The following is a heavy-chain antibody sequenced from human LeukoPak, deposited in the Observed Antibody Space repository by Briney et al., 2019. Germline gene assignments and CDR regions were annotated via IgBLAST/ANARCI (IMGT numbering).Heavy chain of an antibody. CDR1: GGSFSGYY. V-gene: IGHV4-34*01. CDR3: ARHGAGYYDSGSYYSGYYYGMDV. D-gene: IGHD3-10*01. Sequence: PSETLSLTCAVYGGSFSGYYWSWIRQPPGKGLEWIGEINHSGSTNYNPSLKSRVTISVDTSKNQFSLKLSSVTAADTAVYYCARHGAGYYDSGSYYSGYYYGMDVWGQGTTVTVSS. J-gene: IGHJ6*02. CDR2: INHSGST.